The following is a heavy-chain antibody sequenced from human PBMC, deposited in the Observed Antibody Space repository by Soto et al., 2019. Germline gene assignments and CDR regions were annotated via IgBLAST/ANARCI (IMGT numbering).Heavy chain of an antibody. V-gene: IGHV3-33*01. Sequence: QVQLVESGGGVVQPGRSLRLSCAASGFTFSSYGMHWVRQAPGKGLEWVAVIWYDGSNKYYADSVKGQFTISRDNSKNTLYLQMNSLRAEDTAVYYCAREGLMVTLDYWGQGTLVTVSS. CDR3: AREGLMVTLDY. J-gene: IGHJ4*02. CDR1: GFTFSSYG. D-gene: IGHD2-21*02. CDR2: IWYDGSNK.